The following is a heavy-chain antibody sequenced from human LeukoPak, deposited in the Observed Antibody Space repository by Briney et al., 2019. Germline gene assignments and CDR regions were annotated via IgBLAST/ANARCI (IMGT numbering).Heavy chain of an antibody. CDR1: GFTFSSYW. Sequence: GGSLRLSCAASGFTFSSYWMHWVRQAPGKGLVWVSRINSDGSSTSYADSVKGRFTISRDNAKNTLYLQMNSPRAEDTAVYYCARVRVVPAAISYYYYGMDVWGQGTTVTVSS. CDR2: INSDGSST. CDR3: ARVRVVPAAISYYYYGMDV. D-gene: IGHD2-2*01. V-gene: IGHV3-74*01. J-gene: IGHJ6*02.